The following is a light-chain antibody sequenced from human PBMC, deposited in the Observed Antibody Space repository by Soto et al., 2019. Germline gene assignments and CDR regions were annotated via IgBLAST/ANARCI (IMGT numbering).Light chain of an antibody. J-gene: IGKJ1*01. CDR1: QDINSR. CDR2: DAS. CDR3: QQLNNYPRT. V-gene: IGKV1-5*01. Sequence: DIQMTQSPSTLSASVGDSVTITCRASQDINSRLAWYQQKPGKVPKVLIYDASSLESGVPSRFSGSGSGTEFTLTISSLQPEDFATYYCQQLNNYPRTFGQGTKVDIK.